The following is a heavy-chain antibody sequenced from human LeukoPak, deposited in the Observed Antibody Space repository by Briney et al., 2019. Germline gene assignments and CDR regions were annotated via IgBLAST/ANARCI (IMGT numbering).Heavy chain of an antibody. CDR2: ISYDGSNK. CDR1: GXIFSNYA. Sequence: PGGSLRLSCAASGXIFSNYAMHWVRQAPGKGLEWVAVISYDGSNKYYADSVKGRFTISRDNSKNTLFLQMNSLRAEDTAVYYCARDLDSSSWYILWFDPWGQGTLVTVSS. V-gene: IGHV3-30-3*01. CDR3: ARDLDSSSWYILWFDP. J-gene: IGHJ5*02. D-gene: IGHD6-13*01.